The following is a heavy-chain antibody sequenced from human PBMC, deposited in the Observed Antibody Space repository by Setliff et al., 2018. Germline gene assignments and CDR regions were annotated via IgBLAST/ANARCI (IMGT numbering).Heavy chain of an antibody. J-gene: IGHJ6*03. V-gene: IGHV1-2*02. CDR1: GYTFTAYY. D-gene: IGHD2-15*01. CDR3: ARGEHIVSGDFYHYIDV. Sequence: ASVKVSCKASGYTFTAYYIHWVRQAPGQGLEWMGWINPNAGNINYIRKFQGRVTMTRDTSISTAYMELRRLKSDDTAVYYCARGEHIVSGDFYHYIDVWGKGTTVTVSS. CDR2: INPNAGNI.